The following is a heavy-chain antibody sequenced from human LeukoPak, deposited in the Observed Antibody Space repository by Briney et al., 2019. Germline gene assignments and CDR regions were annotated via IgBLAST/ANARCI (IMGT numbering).Heavy chain of an antibody. D-gene: IGHD2-15*01. CDR3: ARGVVSHRAFDI. V-gene: IGHV3-21*01. J-gene: IGHJ3*02. CDR1: GFTFRSHN. CDR2: ISSSSSYI. Sequence: GALRPFCAASGFTFRSHNMNWVRQAPGKGLEGVSSISSSSSYIYYADSVKGRFTISRDNAKNSLYLQMNSLRAEDTAVYYCARGVVSHRAFDIWGQGTMVTVSS.